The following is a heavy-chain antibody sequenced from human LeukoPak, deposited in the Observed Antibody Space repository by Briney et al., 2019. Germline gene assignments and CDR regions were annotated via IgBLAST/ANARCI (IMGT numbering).Heavy chain of an antibody. J-gene: IGHJ4*02. D-gene: IGHD2-2*01. CDR2: IIPIFGTA. CDR3: ARGRARPGGYCSSTSCSLPFFDY. V-gene: IGHV1-69*13. CDR1: GGTFSSYA. Sequence: ASVKVSCKASGGTFSSYAISWVRQAPGQGLEWMGGIIPIFGTANYAQKFQGRVTITADESTSTAYMELSSLRSEDTAVYYCARGRARPGGYCSSTSCSLPFFDYWGQGTLVTVAS.